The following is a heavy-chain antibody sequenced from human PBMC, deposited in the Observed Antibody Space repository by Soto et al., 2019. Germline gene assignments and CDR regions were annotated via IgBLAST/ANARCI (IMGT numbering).Heavy chain of an antibody. Sequence: QVQLVQSGAEVKKPGSSVKVSCKASGGTFSSYAISWVRQAPGQGLEWMGGIIPIFGTANYAQKFQGRVTITADESTSTAYMELSSLRSEDTAVYYCARVGYCNSTSCQGNWFDPWGQGTLVTVSS. V-gene: IGHV1-69*01. CDR2: IIPIFGTA. CDR1: GGTFSSYA. CDR3: ARVGYCNSTSCQGNWFDP. J-gene: IGHJ5*02. D-gene: IGHD2-2*01.